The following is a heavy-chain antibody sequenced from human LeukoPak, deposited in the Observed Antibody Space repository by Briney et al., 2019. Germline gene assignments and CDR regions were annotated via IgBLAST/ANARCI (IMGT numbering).Heavy chain of an antibody. V-gene: IGHV3-48*04. CDR3: ARDQSVTYSSSWYSVWFDP. D-gene: IGHD6-13*01. J-gene: IGHJ5*02. CDR2: ISSSGSTI. CDR1: GFTFSSYG. Sequence: PGGSLRLSCAASGFTFSSYGMHWVRQAPGKGLEWVSYISSSGSTIYYADSVKGRFTISRDNAKNSLYLQMNSLRAEDTALYYCARDQSVTYSSSWYSVWFDPWGHGTLVTVSS.